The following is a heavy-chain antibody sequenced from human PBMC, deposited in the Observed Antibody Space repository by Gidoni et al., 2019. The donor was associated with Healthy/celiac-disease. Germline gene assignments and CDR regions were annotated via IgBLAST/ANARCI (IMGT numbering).Heavy chain of an antibody. V-gene: IGHV3-30*18. J-gene: IGHJ6*02. CDR1: GFTFSSYG. CDR3: AKASLHYGMDV. CDR2: ISYDGSNK. Sequence: QVQLVESGGGVVQPGRSLRLSCAASGFTFSSYGMHWVRQAPGKGLEWVAVISYDGSNKYYADSVKGRFTISRDNSKNTRYLQMNSLRAEDTAVYYCAKASLHYGMDVWGQGTTVTVSS.